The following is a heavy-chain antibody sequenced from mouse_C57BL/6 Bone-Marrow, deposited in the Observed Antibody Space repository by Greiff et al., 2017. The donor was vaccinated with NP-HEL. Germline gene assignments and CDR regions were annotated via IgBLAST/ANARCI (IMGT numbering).Heavy chain of an antibody. CDR1: GFSLSTFGMG. CDR2: IWWDDDK. Sequence: QVTLKESGPGILQPSQTLSLTCSFSGFSLSTFGMGVGWIRQPSGKGLEWLAHIWWDDDKYYNPALKSRITISKDTSKNQVFLKIANVDTADTATDYCARSDWDGDWYFDVWGTGTTVTVSS. CDR3: ARSDWDGDWYFDV. V-gene: IGHV8-8*01. D-gene: IGHD4-1*01. J-gene: IGHJ1*03.